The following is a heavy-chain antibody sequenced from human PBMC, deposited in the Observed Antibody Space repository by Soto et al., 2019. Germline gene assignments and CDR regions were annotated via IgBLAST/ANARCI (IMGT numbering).Heavy chain of an antibody. D-gene: IGHD1-7*01. V-gene: IGHV1-46*01. J-gene: IGHJ6*02. Sequence: ASVKVSCKASASTLTSYYIHWVRQAPGQGLEWMGIVNPSGGTTSYAQKFQGRVTMTRDTSKSTVYMELTSLRSDDTAVYFCARGGTGTGTTFRYYYALDVWGQGTTVTVSS. CDR2: VNPSGGTT. CDR3: ARGGTGTGTTFRYYYALDV. CDR1: ASTLTSYY.